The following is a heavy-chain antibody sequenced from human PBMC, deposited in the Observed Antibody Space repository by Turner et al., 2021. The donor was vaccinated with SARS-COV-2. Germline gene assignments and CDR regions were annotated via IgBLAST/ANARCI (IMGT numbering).Heavy chain of an antibody. D-gene: IGHD3-22*01. CDR1: GFSLTPSGVG. CDR3: ARSSVVVITGAFDI. Sequence: QLTLKESGPTLVKPTQTLTLTCTFSGFSLTPSGVGVGWIRQPPGKALEWLALIYWDDDKRYSPSLKSRLTITKDTSKNQVILTMTNMDPVDTATYYCARSSVVVITGAFDIWGQGTMVTVSS. CDR2: IYWDDDK. J-gene: IGHJ3*02. V-gene: IGHV2-5*02.